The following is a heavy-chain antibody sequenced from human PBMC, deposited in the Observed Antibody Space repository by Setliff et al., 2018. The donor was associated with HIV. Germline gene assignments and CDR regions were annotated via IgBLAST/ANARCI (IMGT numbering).Heavy chain of an antibody. Sequence: PGGSLRLSCAVSGFTLSSYAMNWVRQAPGKGLEWISGVSGSGKDTYYADSVKGRFIISRDYSKKTVYLQMNSLRAEDTAVYFCAKAGSTNWYYFDYWGQGTLVTVSS. D-gene: IGHD6-13*01. CDR2: VSGSGKDT. CDR1: GFTLSSYA. V-gene: IGHV3-23*01. CDR3: AKAGSTNWYYFDY. J-gene: IGHJ4*02.